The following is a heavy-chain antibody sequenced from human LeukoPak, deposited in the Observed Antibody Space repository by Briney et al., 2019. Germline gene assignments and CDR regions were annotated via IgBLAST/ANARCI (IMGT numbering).Heavy chain of an antibody. CDR1: EFTFDDYA. CDR2: ISGDGGST. V-gene: IGHV3-43*02. D-gene: IGHD2-15*01. Sequence: PGGSLRLSCAASEFTFDDYAMHWVRQAPGKGLEWVSLISGDGGSTYYADSVKGRFTISRDNSKNSLYLQMNSLRTEDTALYYCAKEQRYCSGGSCFYYGMDVWGQGTTVTVSS. J-gene: IGHJ6*02. CDR3: AKEQRYCSGGSCFYYGMDV.